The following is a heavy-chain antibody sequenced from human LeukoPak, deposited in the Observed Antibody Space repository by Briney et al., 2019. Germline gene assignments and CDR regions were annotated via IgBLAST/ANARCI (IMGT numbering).Heavy chain of an antibody. D-gene: IGHD1-26*01. Sequence: GGSLRLSCTGSGFSFNDFFIHWIRQAPGKGLEWISYISGGGDIIYYADSVKGRFTISRDNAKNSVYLQMNSLRAEDTAVYYCARPPQWGGPRGQGTLVTVSS. CDR1: GFSFNDFF. J-gene: IGHJ5*02. CDR2: ISGGGDII. V-gene: IGHV3-11*04. CDR3: ARPPQWGGP.